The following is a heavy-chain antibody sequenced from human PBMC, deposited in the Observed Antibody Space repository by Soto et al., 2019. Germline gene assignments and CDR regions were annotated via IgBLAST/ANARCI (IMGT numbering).Heavy chain of an antibody. Sequence: QVQLVESGGGVVQPGRSLRLSCAASGFTFSSYAMHWVRQAPGKGLEWVAVISYDGSNKYYADSVKGRFTISRDNSKNTLYLQMNSLRAEETAVYYCASHSKDYWGQGTLVTLSS. CDR1: GFTFSSYA. CDR2: ISYDGSNK. J-gene: IGHJ4*02. CDR3: ASHSKDY. V-gene: IGHV3-30-3*01.